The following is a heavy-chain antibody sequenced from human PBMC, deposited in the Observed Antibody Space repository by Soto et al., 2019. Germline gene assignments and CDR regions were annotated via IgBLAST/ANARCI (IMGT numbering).Heavy chain of an antibody. J-gene: IGHJ3*01. Sequence: VASVKVSCKASGYIFSSFYINWVRQAPGQGLEWMGWTSGYSGNSKYAQKFQGRVTMTTDTSTNTGYMEMRSLTSDDTAVYYCARAIFGHVDEFDLWGQGTMVTVSS. CDR3: ARAIFGHVDEFDL. V-gene: IGHV1-18*01. D-gene: IGHD3-3*02. CDR1: GYIFSSFY. CDR2: TSGYSGNS.